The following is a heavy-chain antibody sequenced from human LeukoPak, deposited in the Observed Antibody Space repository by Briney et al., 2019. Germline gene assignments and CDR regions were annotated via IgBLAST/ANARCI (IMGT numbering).Heavy chain of an antibody. CDR2: INHSGST. CDR3: ARGSSSWALFDY. Sequence: SETLSLTCAVYGGSFSGYYWSWIRQPPGKGLEWIGEINHSGSTNYNPSLKSRVTISVDTFKNQFSLELSSVTAADTAVYYCARGSSSWALFDYWGQGTLVTVSS. CDR1: GGSFSGYY. V-gene: IGHV4-34*01. D-gene: IGHD6-13*01. J-gene: IGHJ4*02.